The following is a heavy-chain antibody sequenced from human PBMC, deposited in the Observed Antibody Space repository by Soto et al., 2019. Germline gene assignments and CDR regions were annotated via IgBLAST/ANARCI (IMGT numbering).Heavy chain of an antibody. CDR2: MSGSGSTI. D-gene: IGHD2-8*01. CDR3: ARGGVY. Sequence: GGSLRLSCEATGFTFSSHEMNWIRQTPGKRLEWIAKMSGSGSTINYADSVKGRFTISRDNVQRTLHLQMDSLRVEDTGVYYCARGGVYWGRGTLVTVSS. V-gene: IGHV3-48*03. CDR1: GFTFSSHE. J-gene: IGHJ1*01.